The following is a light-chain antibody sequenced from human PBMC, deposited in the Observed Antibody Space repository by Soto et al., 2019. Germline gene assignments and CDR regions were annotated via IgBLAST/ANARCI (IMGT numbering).Light chain of an antibody. CDR1: QSVSGSY. CDR3: QQYGSSRT. CDR2: GAS. V-gene: IGKV3-20*01. Sequence: EIVLTQSPGTLSLSPGERATLSCRASQSVSGSYLAWYQQKPGQAPRLLIYGASSRATGIPDRFRGSGSGTDFTLTISRLEPEDFAVYYCQQYGSSRTFGQGTEVEIK. J-gene: IGKJ1*01.